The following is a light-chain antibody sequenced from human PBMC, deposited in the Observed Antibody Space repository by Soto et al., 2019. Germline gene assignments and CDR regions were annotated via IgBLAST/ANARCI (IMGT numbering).Light chain of an antibody. J-gene: IGKJ1*01. CDR2: SAS. CDR3: QSNYILPWT. CDR1: QYISNY. Sequence: DIQVTQSPPSLSASVGDRVTITCLTSQYISNYLNWYQHKAGKAPQLLIYSASTLQIGVPSRFSGSGSGTEFTLTISTLQPDDYASYYCQSNYILPWTFGQGTKVDIK. V-gene: IGKV1-39*01.